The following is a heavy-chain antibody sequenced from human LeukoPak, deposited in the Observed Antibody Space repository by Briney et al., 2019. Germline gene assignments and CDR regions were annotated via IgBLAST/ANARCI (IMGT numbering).Heavy chain of an antibody. CDR3: AGIDAD. J-gene: IGHJ4*02. V-gene: IGHV3-7*03. CDR1: GFTFSSYW. D-gene: IGHD3-9*01. CDR2: INLGGSNK. Sequence: GGSLRLSCAASGFTFSSYWMHWVRQAPGKGLEWVATINLGGSNKYYVDSVKGRFTISRDDARNSLHLQMNSLRVEDTAVYYCAGIDADWGQGTLVTVSS.